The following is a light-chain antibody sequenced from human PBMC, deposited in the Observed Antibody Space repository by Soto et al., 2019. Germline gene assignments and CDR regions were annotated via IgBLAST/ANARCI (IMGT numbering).Light chain of an antibody. CDR1: RSDVGGYNS. CDR3: SSYTSSNTYV. J-gene: IGLJ1*01. Sequence: QSVLTQPASVSGSPGQSIAISCTGTRSDVGGYNSVSWYQQHPGKAPKLMIYNVSNRPSGVSDRFSGSKSGNTASLTISGLQAEDEADYYCSSYTSSNTYVFGTGTKLTVL. CDR2: NVS. V-gene: IGLV2-14*03.